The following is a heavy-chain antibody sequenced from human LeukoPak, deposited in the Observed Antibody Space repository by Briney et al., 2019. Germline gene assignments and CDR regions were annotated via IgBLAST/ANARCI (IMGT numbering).Heavy chain of an antibody. CDR3: SRAVRGTNAFDI. CDR1: GFSFSNHA. V-gene: IGHV3-23*05. J-gene: IGHJ3*02. Sequence: GGSLRLSCAGSGFSFSNHALSWVRQAPGKGLEWVSSIGSSVNNTHYADSVKGRFTISRDNAKNTLFLQMNSLRAEDTAVYYCSRAVRGTNAFDIWGQGTMVTVSS. CDR2: IGSSVNNT. D-gene: IGHD3-16*01.